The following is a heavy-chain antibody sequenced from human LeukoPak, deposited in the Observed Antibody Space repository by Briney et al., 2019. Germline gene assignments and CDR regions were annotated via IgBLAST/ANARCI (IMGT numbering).Heavy chain of an antibody. CDR3: ARVGYCSSTSCYTFDY. CDR2: ISSSSSYI. Sequence: GGSLRLSCAASGFTFSSYSMNWVRQAPGKGLEWVSSISSSSSYIYYADSVKGRFTISRDDAKNSLYLQMNSLRAEDTAVYYCARVGYCSSTSCYTFDYWGQGTLVTVSS. D-gene: IGHD2-2*02. J-gene: IGHJ4*02. V-gene: IGHV3-21*01. CDR1: GFTFSSYS.